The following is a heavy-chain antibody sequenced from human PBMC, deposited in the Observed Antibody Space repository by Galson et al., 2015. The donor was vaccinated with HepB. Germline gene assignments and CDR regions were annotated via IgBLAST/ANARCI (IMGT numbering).Heavy chain of an antibody. J-gene: IGHJ5*02. D-gene: IGHD6-6*01. CDR1: GGTFSSYA. Sequence: SVKVSCKASGGTFSSYAVSWVRQAPGQGLEWMGGIIPIFGTANYAQKFQGRVTITADKSTSTAYMELSSLRSEDTAVYYCARVVRVDIPTVNWFDPWGQGTLVTVSS. CDR2: IIPIFGTA. V-gene: IGHV1-69*06. CDR3: ARVVRVDIPTVNWFDP.